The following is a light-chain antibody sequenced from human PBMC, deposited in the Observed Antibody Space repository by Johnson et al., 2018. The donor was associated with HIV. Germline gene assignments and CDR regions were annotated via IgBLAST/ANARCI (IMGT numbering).Light chain of an antibody. J-gene: IGLJ1*01. Sequence: QLVLTQPPSVSAAPGQKVTISCSGSSSNIGNNYVSWYQQLPGTAPKLLIYENNKRPSGIPDRFSGSKSGTSATLGITGLPTGDEGDYFCGAWDSTLNAYVVGTGTKVTVL. CDR1: SSNIGNNY. CDR3: GAWDSTLNAYV. V-gene: IGLV1-51*02. CDR2: ENN.